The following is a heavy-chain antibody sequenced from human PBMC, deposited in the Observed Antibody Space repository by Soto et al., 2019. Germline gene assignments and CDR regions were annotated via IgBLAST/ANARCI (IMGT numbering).Heavy chain of an antibody. V-gene: IGHV3-73*01. CDR1: GFTFSGSA. D-gene: IGHD2-15*01. CDR3: TRPSMPHCSGGSCFGQTDAFDI. Sequence: GGSLRLSCAASGFTFSGSAMHWVRQASGKGLEWVGRIRSKANSYATAYAASVKGRFTISRDDSKNTAYLQMNSLKTEDTAVYYCTRPSMPHCSGGSCFGQTDAFDIWGQGTMVTVSS. CDR2: IRSKANSYAT. J-gene: IGHJ3*02.